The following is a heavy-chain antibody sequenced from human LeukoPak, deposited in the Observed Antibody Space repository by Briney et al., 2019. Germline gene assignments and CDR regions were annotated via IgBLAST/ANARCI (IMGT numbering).Heavy chain of an antibody. V-gene: IGHV4-59*08. CDR3: ARHVWLQPFDY. CDR1: GGSISSLY. D-gene: IGHD3-9*01. CDR2: IYYSGST. J-gene: IGHJ4*02. Sequence: PSETLSLTCTVSGGSISSLYWSWIRQPPGKGLEWIGYIYYSGSTNYNPSLKSRVTISVDTSKNQFSLKLSSVTAADTAVYYCARHVWLQPFDYWGQGTLVTVSS.